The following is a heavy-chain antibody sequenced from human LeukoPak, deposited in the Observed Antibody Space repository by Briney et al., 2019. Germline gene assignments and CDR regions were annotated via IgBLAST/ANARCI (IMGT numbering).Heavy chain of an antibody. D-gene: IGHD6-6*01. J-gene: IGHJ6*02. CDR2: IIPIFGTA. Sequence: ASVKVSCNASGGTFSSYALSWVRQAPGQGLEWMGGIIPIFGTANYAQKFQGRVTITADESTSTAYMELSSLRSEDTAVYYCARLPLRSIAVGYYGMDVWGQGTTVTVSS. CDR3: ARLPLRSIAVGYYGMDV. V-gene: IGHV1-69*13. CDR1: GGTFSSYA.